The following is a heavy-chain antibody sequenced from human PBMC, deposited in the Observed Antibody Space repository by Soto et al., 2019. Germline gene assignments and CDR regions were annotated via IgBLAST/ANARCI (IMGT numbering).Heavy chain of an antibody. V-gene: IGHV3-23*04. J-gene: IGHJ3*02. Sequence: VQLVESGGGVVQPGRSLRLSCAASGFTFSSYAMHWVRQAPGKGLEWVSGISGSGGRTYYADSVKGRFTISRDNSNNTLSLQMHILRVEDTAVYFCAKGGYYSLFDIWGQGTMVTVSA. D-gene: IGHD3-16*01. CDR3: AKGGYYSLFDI. CDR1: GFTFSSYA. CDR2: ISGSGGRT.